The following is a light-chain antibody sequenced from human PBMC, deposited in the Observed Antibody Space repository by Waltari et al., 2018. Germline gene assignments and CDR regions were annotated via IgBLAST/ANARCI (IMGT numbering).Light chain of an antibody. CDR2: DVS. Sequence: QSALTQPASVSGSPGQSITISCTGTSSDVGGYNYVSWYQQHPGKAPQLMIYDVSNRPTGASNRFSGSKSGNTASLTISGLQAEDEADYYCSSYTSSSTLEVFGGGTKLTVL. CDR1: SSDVGGYNY. V-gene: IGLV2-14*03. CDR3: SSYTSSSTLEV. J-gene: IGLJ2*01.